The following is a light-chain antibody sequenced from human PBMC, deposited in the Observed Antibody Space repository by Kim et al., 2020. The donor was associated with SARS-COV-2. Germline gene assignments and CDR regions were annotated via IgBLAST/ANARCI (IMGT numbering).Light chain of an antibody. CDR1: QSITSY. Sequence: DIRLTQSPSSLSASVGDRVTITCRASQSITSYLHWYQQKPGKAPKLLIYSTSSLQRGVPPRFSGSGSGTDFTLTITSLQPEDFATYYCQQSYTTLYTCGQETKLEI. CDR2: STS. CDR3: QQSYTTLYT. J-gene: IGKJ2*01. V-gene: IGKV1-39*01.